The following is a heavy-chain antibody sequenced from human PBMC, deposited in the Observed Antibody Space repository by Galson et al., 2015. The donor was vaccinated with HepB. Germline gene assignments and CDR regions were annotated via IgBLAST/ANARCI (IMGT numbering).Heavy chain of an antibody. D-gene: IGHD1-26*01. Sequence: SLRLSCAASGFTFSSYSMNWVRQAPGKGLEWVSYISSSSSTIYYADSVKGRFTISRDNAKNSLYLQMNSLRAEDTAVYYCARDGGGAQPVYYFDYWGQGTLVTVSS. V-gene: IGHV3-48*04. CDR1: GFTFSSYS. J-gene: IGHJ4*02. CDR2: ISSSSSTI. CDR3: ARDGGGAQPVYYFDY.